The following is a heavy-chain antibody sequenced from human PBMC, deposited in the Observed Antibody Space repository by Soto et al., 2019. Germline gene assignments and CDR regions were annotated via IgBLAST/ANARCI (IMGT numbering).Heavy chain of an antibody. D-gene: IGHD6-13*01. CDR1: GFTFDDYA. CDR2: ISWNSGSI. Sequence: PGGSLRLSCAASGFTFDDYAMHWVRQAPGKGLEWVSGISWNSGSIGYADSVKGRFTISRDNAKNSLYLQMNSLRAEDTALYYCAKDISPGIAAAGTQYFQHWGQGT. V-gene: IGHV3-9*01. CDR3: AKDISPGIAAAGTQYFQH. J-gene: IGHJ1*01.